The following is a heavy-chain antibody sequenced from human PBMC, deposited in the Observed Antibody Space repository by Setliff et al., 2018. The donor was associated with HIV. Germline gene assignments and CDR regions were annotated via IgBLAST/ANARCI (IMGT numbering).Heavy chain of an antibody. J-gene: IGHJ3*01. CDR3: TRVAVITDDAFDV. CDR1: GYTFITYY. Sequence: GASVKVSCKASGYTFITYYMHWVRQAPGQGLEWMGIINPSGGSTSYAQKFQGRVTMTRDTSTSTVYMELSSLRSEDTAVYYCTRVAVITDDAFDVWGQGTMVTVSS. V-gene: IGHV1-46*01. CDR2: INPSGGST. D-gene: IGHD3-16*01.